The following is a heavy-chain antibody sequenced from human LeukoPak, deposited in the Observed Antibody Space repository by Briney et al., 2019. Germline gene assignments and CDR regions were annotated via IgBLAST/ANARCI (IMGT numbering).Heavy chain of an antibody. D-gene: IGHD3-10*01. Sequence: QPGGSLRLSCTVSGFPFSTYYMGWLRQTAGKGLEWVAMIGNDGSDKYYVGSLKGRFTISRDNAKNSLFLQMSSLTAEDTALYYCAFPVREPRLWGRGTLVTVSS. CDR3: AFPVREPRL. J-gene: IGHJ1*01. V-gene: IGHV3-7*01. CDR2: IGNDGSDK. CDR1: GFPFSTYY.